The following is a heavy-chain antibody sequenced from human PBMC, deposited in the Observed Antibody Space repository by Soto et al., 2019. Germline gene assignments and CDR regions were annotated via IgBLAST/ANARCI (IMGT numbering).Heavy chain of an antibody. D-gene: IGHD2-21*02. J-gene: IGHJ4*02. CDR1: GFSLTSGVG. CDR2: IYWDDDK. CDR3: AHIDPEIVTVGGHGGFGY. V-gene: IGHV2-5*02. Sequence: SGPTLVNPTQTLTLTCTFSGFSLTSGVGVGWIRQPPGKALEWLALIYWDDDKRYSPSLKNRLTITKDTSKNQVVLTMTNVGPVDTATYFCAHIDPEIVTVGGHGGFGYWGQGTLVTVSS.